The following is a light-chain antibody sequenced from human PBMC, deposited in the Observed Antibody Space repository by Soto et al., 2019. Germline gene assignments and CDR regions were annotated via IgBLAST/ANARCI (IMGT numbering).Light chain of an antibody. V-gene: IGKV1-39*01. CDR3: QQSYTTPRT. Sequence: DIQMTQSPSSLSAFVGDRVTITCRASQSIGNFLNWYQQKPGKAPKLLIYGASSLQGGVPSRFSGSGSGTDFTLTITSLQPEDFATYYCQQSYTTPRTFGPGSKLDFK. CDR2: GAS. CDR1: QSIGNF. J-gene: IGKJ3*01.